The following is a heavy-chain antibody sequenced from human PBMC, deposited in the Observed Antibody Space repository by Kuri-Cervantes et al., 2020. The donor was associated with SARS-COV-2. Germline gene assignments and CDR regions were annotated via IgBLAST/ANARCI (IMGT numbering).Heavy chain of an antibody. CDR1: GFTFGHYA. D-gene: IGHD5-12*01. J-gene: IGHJ4*02. V-gene: IGHV3-30*03. CDR3: ARDLGASIVATTEFDY. CDR2: VPYDGNTQ. Sequence: GGSLRLSCAVSGFTFGHYAMHWVRQPPGKGLEWLAVVPYDGNTQYYADSVKGRFTISRDNSKNTLYLQMNSLRAEDTAVYYCARDLGASIVATTEFDYWGQGTLVTVSS.